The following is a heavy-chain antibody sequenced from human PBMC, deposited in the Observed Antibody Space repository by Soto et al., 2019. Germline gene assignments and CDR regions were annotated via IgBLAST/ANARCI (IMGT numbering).Heavy chain of an antibody. Sequence: ASVKVSCKASGGTFSSYAISWVRQAPGQGLEWMGWISAYNGNTNYAQKLQGRVTMTTDTSTSTAYMELRSLRSDDTAVYYCAGIAAAENYYYMDVWGKGTTVTVSS. CDR2: ISAYNGNT. D-gene: IGHD6-13*01. CDR1: GGTFSSYA. V-gene: IGHV1-18*01. CDR3: AGIAAAENYYYMDV. J-gene: IGHJ6*03.